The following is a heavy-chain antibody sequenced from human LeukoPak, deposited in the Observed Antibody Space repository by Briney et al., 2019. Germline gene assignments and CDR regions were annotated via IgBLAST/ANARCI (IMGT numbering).Heavy chain of an antibody. V-gene: IGHV1-69*05. CDR1: GGTFSSYA. CDR2: IIPIFGTA. Sequence: RASVKVSCKASGGTFSSYAISWVRQAPGQGLEWMGGIIPIFGTANYAQKFQGRVTITTDESTSTAYMELSSLRSEDTAVYYCAREVGSKGDWFDPWGQGTLVTVSS. D-gene: IGHD1-26*01. CDR3: AREVGSKGDWFDP. J-gene: IGHJ5*02.